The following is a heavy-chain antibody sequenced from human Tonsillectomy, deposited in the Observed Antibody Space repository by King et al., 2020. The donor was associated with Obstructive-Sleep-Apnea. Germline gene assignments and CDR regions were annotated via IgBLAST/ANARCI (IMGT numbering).Heavy chain of an antibody. CDR1: TFSFSSFW. D-gene: IGHD1-1*01. CDR2: VNNDGSTT. J-gene: IGHJ3*02. Sequence: VQLVESGGGLVQPGGSLRLSCAASTFSFSSFWMHWVRQAPGKGLVWLSRVNNDGSTTIYAESVKGRFTISRDNAKNTLYLQMSSLRAEDTAMYYCARTRPGGTFDIWGQGTMVTVSS. V-gene: IGHV3-74*01. CDR3: ARTRPGGTFDI.